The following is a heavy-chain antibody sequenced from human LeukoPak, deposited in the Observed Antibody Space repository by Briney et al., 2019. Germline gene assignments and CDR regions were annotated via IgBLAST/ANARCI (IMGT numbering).Heavy chain of an antibody. Sequence: GGSLRLSCAGSGFTFSSYWLHWVRQAPGKGLVWVSRINSDGSSTSYADSVKGRFTISRDNAKNTLYLQMNSLRAEDTAVYYCARGIVVAGTEAWFDPWGQGTLVTVS. CDR1: GFTFSSYW. CDR2: INSDGSST. J-gene: IGHJ5*02. CDR3: ARGIVVAGTEAWFDP. V-gene: IGHV3-74*01. D-gene: IGHD6-19*01.